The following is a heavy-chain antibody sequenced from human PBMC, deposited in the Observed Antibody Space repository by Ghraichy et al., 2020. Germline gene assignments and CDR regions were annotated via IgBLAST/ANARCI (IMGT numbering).Heavy chain of an antibody. CDR3: ACGTRFDY. CDR1: GFTFSSYG. J-gene: IGHJ4*02. V-gene: IGHV3-30*03. Sequence: GGSLRLSCAASGFTFSSYGMHWVRQAPGKGLEWVAVISYDGSNKYYADSVKGRFTISRDNSKNTLYLQMNSLRAEDTAVYYCACGTRFDYWGQGTLVTVSS. D-gene: IGHD1-1*01. CDR2: ISYDGSNK.